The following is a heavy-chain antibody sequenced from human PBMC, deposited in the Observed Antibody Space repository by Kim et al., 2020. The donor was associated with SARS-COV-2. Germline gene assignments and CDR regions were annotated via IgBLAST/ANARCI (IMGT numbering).Heavy chain of an antibody. CDR1: GFTFSNHW. Sequence: GGSLRLSCTASGFTFSNHWMHWVRQAPETGLAWISSINSDGSDTTYADSVKGLFTIYRDNAKNTLYLHMNTLRVEDTAVYYCVGDIPYSSTSNWFDPGGQGTLVTVSS. J-gene: IGHJ5*02. V-gene: IGHV3-74*01. CDR3: VGDIPYSSTSNWFDP. CDR2: INSDGSDT. D-gene: IGHD6-19*01.